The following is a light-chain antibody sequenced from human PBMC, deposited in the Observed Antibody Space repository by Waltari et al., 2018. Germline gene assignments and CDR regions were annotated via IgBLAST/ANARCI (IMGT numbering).Light chain of an antibody. CDR2: DAS. CDR1: QSVDIY. CDR3: QQRKHWPPLT. Sequence: EVVLTQSQATLSLSPGERATLSCRASQSVDIYLAWYQQKPGQAPRLLIYDASNRATGIPARFSGSGSGTDFTLTISSLEPEDFAIYYCQQRKHWPPLTFGGGTKVEIK. J-gene: IGKJ4*01. V-gene: IGKV3-11*01.